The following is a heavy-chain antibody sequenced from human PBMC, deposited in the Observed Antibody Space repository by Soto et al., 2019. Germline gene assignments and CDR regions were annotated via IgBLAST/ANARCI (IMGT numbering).Heavy chain of an antibody. V-gene: IGHV1-18*01. CDR2: ISPFNGNT. CDR3: ARDLVSGHSYGAFDY. J-gene: IGHJ4*02. CDR1: GYTFTIYG. D-gene: IGHD5-18*01. Sequence: VASVKVSCKASGYTFTIYGIIWVRQAPGQGLEWMGWISPFNGNTNYAQKFQGRLTMTTDTSTTTAYMELRSLRSDDTAVYYCARDLVSGHSYGAFDYWGQGTLVTVSS.